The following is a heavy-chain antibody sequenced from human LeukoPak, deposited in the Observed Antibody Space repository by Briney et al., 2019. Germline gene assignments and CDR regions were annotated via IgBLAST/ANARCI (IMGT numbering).Heavy chain of an antibody. CDR1: GYTFTGQF. D-gene: IGHD6-19*01. V-gene: IGHV1-2*02. J-gene: IGHJ4*02. Sequence: GASVKVSCKASGYTFTGQFIHWLRQAPGEGLEWMGWIDPPSGVPHYSQKFQDTVTLTRDTSTGTAYMELHRLQSDDTAVYYCARGGFSTGFYLDFWGQGTLISASS. CDR2: IDPPSGVP. CDR3: ARGGFSTGFYLDF.